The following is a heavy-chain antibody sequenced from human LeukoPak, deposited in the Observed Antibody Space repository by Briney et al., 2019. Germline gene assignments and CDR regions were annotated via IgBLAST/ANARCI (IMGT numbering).Heavy chain of an antibody. CDR1: GYTFTSYA. CDR2: INTNTGNP. J-gene: IGHJ6*02. Sequence: ASVKVSCKASGYTFTSYAMNWVRQAPGQGLEWMGWINTNTGNPTYAQGFTGRFVFSLDTSVSTAYPQISSPKAEDTAVYYCARTSRGYSYGYRYYYYGMDVWGQGTTVTVSS. V-gene: IGHV7-4-1*02. D-gene: IGHD5-18*01. CDR3: ARTSRGYSYGYRYYYYGMDV.